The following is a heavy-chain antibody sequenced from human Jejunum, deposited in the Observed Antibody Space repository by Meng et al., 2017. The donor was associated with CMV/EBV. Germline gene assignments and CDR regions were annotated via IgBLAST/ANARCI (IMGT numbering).Heavy chain of an antibody. CDR3: ARGVWVGYCPNVFCFNNWFDP. D-gene: IGHD2-8*01. CDR1: W. CDR2: IKQDGREV. J-gene: IGHJ5*02. V-gene: IGHV3-7*01. Sequence: WRTWLRQAPGKGLELVANIKQDGREVYSADSVKGRFTVSRDNGKNALYLQMNSLRVEDTAVYYCARGVWVGYCPNVFCFNNWFDPWGQGTLVTVSS.